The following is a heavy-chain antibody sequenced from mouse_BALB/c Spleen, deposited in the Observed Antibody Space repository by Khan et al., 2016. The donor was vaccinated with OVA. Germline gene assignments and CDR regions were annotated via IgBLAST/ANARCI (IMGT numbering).Heavy chain of an antibody. Sequence: QVQLQQSGAELAKPGASVKMSCKASGYTFTSYWMHWVKQRPGQGLEWIGYINPSTGYTEYNQKFKDKATLTTDESSSTAYMQLSSLTSEDSAVHYCAASILFYYSLDYWGQGTSGTVSS. V-gene: IGHV1-7*01. J-gene: IGHJ4*01. CDR1: GYTFTSYW. CDR3: AASILFYYSLDY. CDR2: INPSTGYT. D-gene: IGHD6-1*01.